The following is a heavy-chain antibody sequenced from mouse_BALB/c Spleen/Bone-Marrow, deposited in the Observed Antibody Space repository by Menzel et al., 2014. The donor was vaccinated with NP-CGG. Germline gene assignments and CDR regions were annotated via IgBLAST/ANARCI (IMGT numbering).Heavy chain of an antibody. J-gene: IGHJ1*01. V-gene: IGHV14-3*02. CDR2: IDPANGNT. CDR3: ARYDPCYYGRGFDV. D-gene: IGHD1-1*01. CDR1: GFNIKDTY. Sequence: EVQLQQSGAELVKPGASVKLSCTASGFNIKDTYMHWVKQRPEQGLEWIGRIDPANGNTKYDPKFQGKATITADTSSNTAYLQLSSLTSEDTAVYYCARYDPCYYGRGFDVWGAGTTVTVSS.